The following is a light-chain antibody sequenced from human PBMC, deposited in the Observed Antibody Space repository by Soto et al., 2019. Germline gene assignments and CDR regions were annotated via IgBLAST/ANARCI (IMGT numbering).Light chain of an antibody. Sequence: QSALTQPPSASGSPGQSVTISCTGTSSDVGGYKYVSWYQQHPGKAPKLMIYEVINRPSGVSTRFSGSKSASTASLTISGLQAEDEADYYCSSYTSSRTLVFGGGTKLTVL. CDR2: EVI. V-gene: IGLV2-14*03. CDR3: SSYTSSRTLV. CDR1: SSDVGGYKY. J-gene: IGLJ3*02.